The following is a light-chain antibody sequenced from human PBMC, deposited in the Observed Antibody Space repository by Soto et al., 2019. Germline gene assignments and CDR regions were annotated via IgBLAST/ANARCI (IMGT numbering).Light chain of an antibody. V-gene: IGKV3-15*01. CDR3: QQYNNWPKT. Sequence: EIVMTQSPATLSVSPGERATLSCRASQSVSSNLAWYQQKPGQAPRLLISGASTRATGFPARFSGSGSGTEFTLTISSLQSEDFAVYYCQQYNNWPKTFGPGTKVDIK. J-gene: IGKJ1*01. CDR2: GAS. CDR1: QSVSSN.